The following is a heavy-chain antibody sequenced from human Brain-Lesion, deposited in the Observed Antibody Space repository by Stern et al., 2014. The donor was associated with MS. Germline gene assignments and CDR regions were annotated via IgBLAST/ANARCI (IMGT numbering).Heavy chain of an antibody. Sequence: EVQLVESGGGLVQPGGSLRLSCTASGFTFNSYWMSWVRQAPGKGLGWGANIKEEGSEKYYVESVKGRFTVSRDNAKNSMYLQMNSLRVDDTATYYCARIGYSSSWYSPVGFFQHWGQGTLVTVSS. CDR3: ARIGYSSSWYSPVGFFQH. CDR1: GFTFNSYW. D-gene: IGHD6-13*01. J-gene: IGHJ1*01. V-gene: IGHV3-7*01. CDR2: IKEEGSEK.